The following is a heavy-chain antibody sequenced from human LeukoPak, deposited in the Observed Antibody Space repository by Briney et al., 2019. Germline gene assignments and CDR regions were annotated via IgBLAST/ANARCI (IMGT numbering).Heavy chain of an antibody. CDR3: ARPETQYSSGLDGFDI. V-gene: IGHV3-74*01. J-gene: IGHJ3*02. CDR1: GFTFSTYW. D-gene: IGHD6-19*01. Sequence: PGGSLRLSCAASGFTFSTYWMHWVRQAPGKGLVWVSRINSDGSRTTYADSVKGRFTISRDNAKNTLYLQMNSLRAEDTAVYYCARPETQYSSGLDGFDIWGQRTMVTVSS. CDR2: INSDGSRT.